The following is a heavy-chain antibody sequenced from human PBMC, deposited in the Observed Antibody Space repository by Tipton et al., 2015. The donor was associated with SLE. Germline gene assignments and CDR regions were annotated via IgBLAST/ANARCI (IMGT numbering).Heavy chain of an antibody. CDR3: ASGHYYDSSGYYFDY. J-gene: IGHJ4*02. V-gene: IGHV4-34*01. CDR1: GGSFSGYY. D-gene: IGHD3-22*01. Sequence: TLSLTCAVYGGSFSGYYWSWIRQPPGKGLEWIGEINHSGSTNYNPSLKSRVTISVDRSKNQFSLKLSSVTAADTAVYYCASGHYYDSSGYYFDYWGQGTLVTVSS. CDR2: INHSGST.